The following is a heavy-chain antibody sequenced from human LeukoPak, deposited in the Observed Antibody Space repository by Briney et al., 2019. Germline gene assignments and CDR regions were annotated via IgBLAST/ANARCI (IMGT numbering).Heavy chain of an antibody. V-gene: IGHV4-30-2*01. D-gene: IGHD6-13*01. CDR3: ARAEGSWYADAFDI. CDR2: IYHSGST. CDR1: GGSISSGGDY. Sequence: ASQTLSLTCTVSGGSISSGGDYWSWIRQPPGKGLEWIGYIYHSGSTYYNPSLKSRVTISVDRSKNQFSLKLSSVTAADTAVYYCARAEGSWYADAFDIWGQGTMVTVSS. J-gene: IGHJ3*02.